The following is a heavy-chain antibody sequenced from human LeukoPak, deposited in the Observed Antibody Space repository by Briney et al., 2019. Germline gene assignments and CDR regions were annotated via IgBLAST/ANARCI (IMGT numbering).Heavy chain of an antibody. D-gene: IGHD3-10*01. J-gene: IGHJ3*02. CDR3: ASFGSGSYTNI. Sequence: SGTLSLTCAVSGGXISSSNCWSWVRQPPGKGLEWIGEIYHSGSTNYNPSLKSRVTISVDKSSNQFSLKLSSVTAADTAVYYCASFGSGSYTNIWGQGTMVTVSS. CDR1: GGXISSSNC. CDR2: IYHSGST. V-gene: IGHV4-4*02.